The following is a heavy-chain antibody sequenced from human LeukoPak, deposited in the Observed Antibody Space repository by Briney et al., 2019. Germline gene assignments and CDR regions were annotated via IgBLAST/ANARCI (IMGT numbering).Heavy chain of an antibody. D-gene: IGHD3-10*01. J-gene: IGHJ6*03. V-gene: IGHV3-74*01. CDR3: AKSDYYGSGSYMDV. Sequence: PGGSLRLSCAASGFTFSSYWMHWVRQAPGKGLVWVSRINSDGSSTSYADSVKGRFTISRDNAKNTLYLQMNSLRAEDTAVYYCAKSDYYGSGSYMDVWGKGTTVTVSS. CDR1: GFTFSSYW. CDR2: INSDGSST.